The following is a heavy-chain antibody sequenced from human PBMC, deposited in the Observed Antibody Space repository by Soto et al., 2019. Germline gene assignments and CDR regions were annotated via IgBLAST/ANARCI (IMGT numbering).Heavy chain of an antibody. CDR2: INPNSGGT. Sequence: ASVKVSCKASGYPFTGPYIHWLRQAPGQGIEWMGWINPNSGGTNYAQKFQGRVTVTRDTPTSTAYMELSRLTSDDTAVYYCARSLTEGYCTITGCYTRPLYGMDVWGQGTTVTVSS. D-gene: IGHD2-2*02. V-gene: IGHV1-2*02. J-gene: IGHJ6*02. CDR3: ARSLTEGYCTITGCYTRPLYGMDV. CDR1: GYPFTGPY.